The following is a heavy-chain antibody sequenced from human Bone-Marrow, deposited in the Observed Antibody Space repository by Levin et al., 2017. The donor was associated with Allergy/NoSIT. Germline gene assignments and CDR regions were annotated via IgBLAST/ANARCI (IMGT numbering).Heavy chain of an antibody. CDR3: AKDKASGYYPDY. Sequence: QAGGSLRLSCAASGFTFDDYSMHWVRQPPGKGLEWVSLITWDGGKTYYTDSVKGRFTVSRDNSKNSLYLQMNSLRTEDTAFYYCAKDKASGYYPDYWGQGTLVTVSS. J-gene: IGHJ4*02. D-gene: IGHD3-22*01. CDR1: GFTFDDYS. V-gene: IGHV3-43*01. CDR2: ITWDGGKT.